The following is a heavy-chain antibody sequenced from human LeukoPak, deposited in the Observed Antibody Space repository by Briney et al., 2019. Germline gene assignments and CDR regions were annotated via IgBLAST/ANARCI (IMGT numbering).Heavy chain of an antibody. CDR1: GFTFSTYA. CDR3: AKWGCTGGSCYPFAY. Sequence: GGSLRLSCAASGFTFSTYAMSWVRQAPGKGLDWVSGISASGNSPYYADSVKGRFSISRDNSKNTLYLQMNSLRAEDTAVYYCAKWGCTGGSCYPFAYWGQGTLVTVSS. D-gene: IGHD2-15*01. J-gene: IGHJ4*02. V-gene: IGHV3-23*01. CDR2: ISASGNSP.